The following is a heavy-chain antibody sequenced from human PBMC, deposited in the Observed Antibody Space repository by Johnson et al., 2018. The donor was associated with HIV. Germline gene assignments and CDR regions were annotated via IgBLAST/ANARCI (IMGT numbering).Heavy chain of an antibody. CDR3: ARSGGYDNINAFDI. D-gene: IGHD3-22*01. CDR1: GFTFSDYY. J-gene: IGHJ3*02. V-gene: IGHV3-11*01. CDR2: ISSSGSII. Sequence: QVQLVESGGGLVKPGGSLRLSCAASGFTFSDYYMSWIRQAPGKGLEWVSYISSSGSIIYYSDSVKGRFTISRDNARNSLYLQMNSLRAEDTVLYYCARSGGYDNINAFDIWGQGTVVTISS.